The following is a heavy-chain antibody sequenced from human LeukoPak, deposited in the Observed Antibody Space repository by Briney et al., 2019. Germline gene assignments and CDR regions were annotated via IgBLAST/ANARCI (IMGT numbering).Heavy chain of an antibody. CDR3: ARESLDCSSISCYYYYYMDV. CDR2: IIPIFGTA. CDR1: GGTFSSYA. Sequence: SVKVSCKASGGTFSSYAIRWVRQAPGQGLEWMGGIIPIFGTANYAQKFQGRVTITTDESTSTAYMELSSLRSEDTAVYYCARESLDCSSISCYYYYYMDVWGKGTTVTVSS. J-gene: IGHJ6*03. V-gene: IGHV1-69*05. D-gene: IGHD2-2*01.